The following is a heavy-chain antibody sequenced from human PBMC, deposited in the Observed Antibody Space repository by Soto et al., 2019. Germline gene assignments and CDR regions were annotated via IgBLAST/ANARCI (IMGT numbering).Heavy chain of an antibody. D-gene: IGHD3-10*01. CDR1: GGSISSYY. CDR3: ARAAMVRGVKFDY. J-gene: IGHJ4*02. V-gene: IGHV4-59*01. Sequence: QVQLQESGPGLVKPSETLSLTCTVSGGSISSYYWSWIRQPPGKGLEWIGYIYYSGSTNYNPSLKSRVTISVDTSKNQFSLKLSSVTAADTAVYYCARAAMVRGVKFDYWGQGTLVTVSS. CDR2: IYYSGST.